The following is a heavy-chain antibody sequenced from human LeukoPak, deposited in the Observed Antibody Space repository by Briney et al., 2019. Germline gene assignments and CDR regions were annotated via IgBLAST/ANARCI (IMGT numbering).Heavy chain of an antibody. D-gene: IGHD6-19*01. Sequence: SETLSLTCTVSGGSISSNYWSWIRQPPGKGLEWIGYMYYSGSTNYNPSLKSRVTISVDTSKNQFSLKLSSVTAADTAVYYCARLGGWCYFDYWGQGTLVTVSS. CDR1: GGSISSNY. CDR2: MYYSGST. J-gene: IGHJ4*02. V-gene: IGHV4-59*08. CDR3: ARLGGWCYFDY.